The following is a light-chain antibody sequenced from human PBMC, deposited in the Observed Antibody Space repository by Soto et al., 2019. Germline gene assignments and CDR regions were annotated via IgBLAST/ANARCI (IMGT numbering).Light chain of an antibody. Sequence: EIVMTQSPDTLSVSPGDRVTLACRASEDVGSKLAWYQQKVGQVPRLVIYGASSRATGMPARLSASGSGTEFTLTISSLQSEDFGVYYCQQYKQWPSWTFGQGTRVDI. CDR3: QQYKQWPSWT. CDR1: EDVGSK. CDR2: GAS. V-gene: IGKV3-15*01. J-gene: IGKJ1*01.